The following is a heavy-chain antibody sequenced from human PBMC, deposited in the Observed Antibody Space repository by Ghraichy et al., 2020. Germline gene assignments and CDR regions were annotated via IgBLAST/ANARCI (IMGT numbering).Heavy chain of an antibody. CDR3: ARDRTGGGNTH. V-gene: IGHV3-7*03. J-gene: IGHJ4*02. Sequence: GGSLRLSCAVSGFTFSSHWMSWVRQAPGKGLEWVANIKQDESEKYYVDSVKGRFTISRDNAKNSLYLQMNNLRAEDTAVYFCARDRTGGGNTHWGQGTLVTVSS. CDR2: IKQDESEK. CDR1: GFTFSSHW. D-gene: IGHD1-1*01.